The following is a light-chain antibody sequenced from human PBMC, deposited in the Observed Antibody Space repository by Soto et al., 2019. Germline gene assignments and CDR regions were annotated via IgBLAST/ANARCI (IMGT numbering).Light chain of an antibody. V-gene: IGKV3-20*01. CDR3: QQYGRSPLIT. Sequence: EIVLTQSPGTVSLSPVEIATLSCRASQSVSSRYLAWYQQKPGQAPRLLIYGASSRATGIPDRFSGSGSGTDFTLTISRLEPEDFAVYYCQQYGRSPLITFGQGTRLEI. CDR2: GAS. CDR1: QSVSSRY. J-gene: IGKJ5*01.